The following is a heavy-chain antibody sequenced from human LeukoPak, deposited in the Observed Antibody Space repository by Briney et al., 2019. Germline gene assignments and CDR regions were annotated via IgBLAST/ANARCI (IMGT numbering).Heavy chain of an antibody. CDR3: ARGAPGSSCSGGSCRYFDF. Sequence: ASPKVSRKPSLYTLTSYDITTGRQATGQGREGMRWLNVSSGHTGFAQKFEGRLSMTTNTSIITAYVEVRSLKSEDTAVYYCARGAPGSSCSGGSCRYFDFWGQGTLVSVSS. D-gene: IGHD2-15*01. CDR1: LYTLTSYD. V-gene: IGHV1-8*01. CDR2: LNVSSGHT. J-gene: IGHJ4*02.